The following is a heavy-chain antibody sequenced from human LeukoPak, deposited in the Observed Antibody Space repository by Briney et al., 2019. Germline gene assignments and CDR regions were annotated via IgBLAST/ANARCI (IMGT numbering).Heavy chain of an antibody. D-gene: IGHD2-21*02. V-gene: IGHV3-48*01. CDR1: GFTFNSYT. Sequence: GGSLRLSCAASGFTFNSYTMNWVRQAPGKGLGWISYISKSGTTIYYAVSVKGRFTKSSDNAKNLLYVQMNGLRCEDTGLYFCARDLGSGDHGLLCWGQGTLLTVSS. J-gene: IGHJ4*02. CDR3: ARDLGSGDHGLLC. CDR2: ISKSGTTI.